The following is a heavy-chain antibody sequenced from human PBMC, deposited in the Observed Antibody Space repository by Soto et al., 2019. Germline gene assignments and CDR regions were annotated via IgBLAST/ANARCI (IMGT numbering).Heavy chain of an antibody. J-gene: IGHJ6*02. CDR2: IIPIVTTP. CDR1: GGTFSSYA. V-gene: IGHV1-69*06. CDR3: ATVGYNFWTRYHVYGMHV. D-gene: IGHD3-3*01. Sequence: QVRLVQSGAEVKKPGSSVKVSCEASGGTFSSYAATWVRQSPGQGLEWMGVIIPIVTTPNYAQKLQGRLTISAVTSTSTYYMELSSLRSDDTGVYYCATVGYNFWTRYHVYGMHVCGQGTTVIVS.